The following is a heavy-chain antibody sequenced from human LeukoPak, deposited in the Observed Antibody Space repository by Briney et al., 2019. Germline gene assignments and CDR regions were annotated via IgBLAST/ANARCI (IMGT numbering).Heavy chain of an antibody. J-gene: IGHJ4*02. CDR3: AREVAATGYFHFDD. D-gene: IGHD3-9*01. V-gene: IGHV4-59*01. Sequence: SETLSLTCAASGGSISSYYWSWIRQPPGKGLEWIGYIYYSGNTNYNPSLKSRVTISVDTSKNQFSLKLSSVTAADTAVYYCAREVAATGYFHFDDWGQGTLDTVSS. CDR1: GGSISSYY. CDR2: IYYSGNT.